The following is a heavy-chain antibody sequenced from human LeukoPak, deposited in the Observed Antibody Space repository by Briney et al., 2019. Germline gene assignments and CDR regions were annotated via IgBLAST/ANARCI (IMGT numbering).Heavy chain of an antibody. J-gene: IGHJ4*02. CDR2: VSGSGGST. D-gene: IGHD1-26*01. V-gene: IGHV3-23*01. CDR3: AKVVGATTRGYFDY. Sequence: PGGSLRLSCAASGFTFSSYAMSWVRQAPGKGLEGVSTVSGSGGSTYYADSVKGRFTISRDNSKNTLYLQMNSLRAEDTAVYYCAKVVGATTRGYFDYWGQGTLVTVSS. CDR1: GFTFSSYA.